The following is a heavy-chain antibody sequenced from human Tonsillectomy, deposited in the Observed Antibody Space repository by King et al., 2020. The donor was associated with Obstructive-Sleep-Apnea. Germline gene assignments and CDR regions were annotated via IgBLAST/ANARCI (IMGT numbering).Heavy chain of an antibody. J-gene: IGHJ4*02. D-gene: IGHD6-13*01. CDR1: GGSFSDYY. CDR3: AKGGSSWYPDYFDY. Sequence: VQLQQWGAGLLKPSETLSLTCAVYGGSFSDYYWSLIRQPPGKGLEWIGEINHSGNTNYNPSLKSRVTISVYTSKNQFSLKLSSVTAADTAMYYCAKGGSSWYPDYFDYWGQGTLVTVSS. CDR2: INHSGNT. V-gene: IGHV4-34*01.